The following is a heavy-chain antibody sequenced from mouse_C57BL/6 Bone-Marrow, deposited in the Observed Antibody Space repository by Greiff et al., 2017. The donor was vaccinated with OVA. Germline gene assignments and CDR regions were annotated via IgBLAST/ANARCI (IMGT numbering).Heavy chain of an antibody. CDR2: INPNNGGT. J-gene: IGHJ4*01. CDR1: GYTFTDYY. Sequence: EVQLQQSGPELVKPGASVKISCKASGYTFTDYYMNWVKPSHGKSLEWIGDINPNNGGTSYNQKFKGKATLTVDKSSSPAYMELRSLTSEDSAVYYCARPPLDYWGQGTSVTVSS. CDR3: ARPPLDY. V-gene: IGHV1-26*01.